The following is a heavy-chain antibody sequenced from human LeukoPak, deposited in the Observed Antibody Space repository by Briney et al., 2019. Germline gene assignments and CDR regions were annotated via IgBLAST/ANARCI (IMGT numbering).Heavy chain of an antibody. J-gene: IGHJ6*03. V-gene: IGHV1-58*02. D-gene: IGHD6-13*01. Sequence: SVTVSFKASVFTFISSTMQWVRQARGQRLERMGWIVVGSGNTKYAQKFQERVTISRDMSTTTAYMEVGSLRSEDTAVYYCATSGRDSSSWYYYYYMDVWGKGTTVTVSS. CDR3: ATSGRDSSSWYYYYYMDV. CDR2: IVVGSGNT. CDR1: VFTFISST.